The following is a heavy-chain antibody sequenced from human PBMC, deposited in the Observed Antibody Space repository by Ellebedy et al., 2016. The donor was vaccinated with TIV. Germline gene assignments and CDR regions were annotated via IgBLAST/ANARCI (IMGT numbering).Heavy chain of an antibody. D-gene: IGHD2-8*01. CDR2: THPGDSDI. CDR3: VRPGAGWYAKPDS. V-gene: IGHV5-51*01. CDR1: GYSFTNYW. J-gene: IGHJ4*02. Sequence: GESLKISCQGSGYSFTNYWIGWVRQMPGKGLEWMGTTHPGDSDIRYSPSFQGQVTISVDKSINTAYLPWSSLEASDTAMYYCVRPGAGWYAKPDSWGQGTLVTVSS.